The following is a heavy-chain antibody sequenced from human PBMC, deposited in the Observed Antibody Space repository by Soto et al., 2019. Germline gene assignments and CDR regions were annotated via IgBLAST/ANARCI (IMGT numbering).Heavy chain of an antibody. Sequence: SDTLALTCTVSGGSISSGAYYWSSIRQPPGKGLEWIGYIYYSGSTYYNPSLKSRVTISVDTSKNQFSLKLSSVTAADTAVYYCARADATVVKDYYYGMDVWGQGTTVTVS. J-gene: IGHJ6*02. V-gene: IGHV4-31*03. CDR1: GGSISSGAYY. CDR2: IYYSGST. CDR3: ARADATVVKDYYYGMDV. D-gene: IGHD4-17*01.